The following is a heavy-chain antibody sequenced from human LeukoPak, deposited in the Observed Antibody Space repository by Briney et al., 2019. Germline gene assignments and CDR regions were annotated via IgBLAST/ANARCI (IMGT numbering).Heavy chain of an antibody. CDR3: ARARRANPSDP. CDR2: IYYSGST. D-gene: IGHD1-26*01. J-gene: IGHJ5*02. CDR1: GGSISSSSYY. V-gene: IGHV4-39*01. Sequence: SETLSLTCTVSGGSISSSSYYWGWIRQPPGKGLEWIGSIYYSGSTYYNPSLKSRVTISVDTSKNQFSLKLSSVTAADTAVYYCARARRANPSDPWGQGTLVTVSS.